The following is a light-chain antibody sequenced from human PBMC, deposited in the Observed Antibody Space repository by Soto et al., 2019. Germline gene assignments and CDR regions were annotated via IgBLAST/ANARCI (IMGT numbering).Light chain of an antibody. J-gene: IGLJ2*01. Sequence: QPVLTQSSSASASPGSSVKLTCTLSSGHSSYIIAWHQQQPEKAPRLLMKLDGSGSYNKGSGVPDRFSGSSSGADRYLTISNLQFEDEADYYCETWDSNTRVFGGGTQLTVL. CDR2: LDGSGSY. CDR3: ETWDSNTRV. CDR1: SGHSSYI. V-gene: IGLV4-60*02.